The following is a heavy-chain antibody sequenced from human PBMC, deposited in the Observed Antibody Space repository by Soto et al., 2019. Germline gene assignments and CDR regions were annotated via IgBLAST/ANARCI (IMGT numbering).Heavy chain of an antibody. CDR2: IYYSGST. CDR1: GGSISSYD. CDR3: ARSGYSSSWQNRYYFDY. V-gene: IGHV4-59*01. J-gene: IGHJ4*02. D-gene: IGHD6-13*01. Sequence: SETLSLTCTVSGGSISSYDWSWIRQPPGKGLEWIGYIYYSGSTNYNPSLKSRVTISVDTSKNQFSLKLSSVTAADTAVYYCARSGYSSSWQNRYYFDYWGQGTLVTVSS.